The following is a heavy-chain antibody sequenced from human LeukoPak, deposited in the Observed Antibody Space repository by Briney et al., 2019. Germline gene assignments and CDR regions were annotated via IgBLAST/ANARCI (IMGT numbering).Heavy chain of an antibody. CDR3: ARGLESCSSGSCFKH. CDR2: IYSSGST. Sequence: PGGSLRLSCAASGFIVSSNYMSWVRQAPGKGLEWVSLIYSSGSTYYTASVKGRFTISRDHSKNTLYLQMNSLRAEDAALYYCARGLESCSSGSCFKHWGQGTLVTVSS. D-gene: IGHD2-15*01. CDR1: GFIVSSNY. V-gene: IGHV3-53*01. J-gene: IGHJ1*01.